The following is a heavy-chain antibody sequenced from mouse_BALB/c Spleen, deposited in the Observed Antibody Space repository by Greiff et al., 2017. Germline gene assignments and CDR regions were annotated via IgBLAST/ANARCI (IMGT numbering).Heavy chain of an antibody. J-gene: IGHJ4*01. Sequence: EVQLVESGGGLVQPGGSRKLSCAASGFTFSSFGMHWVRQAPEKGLEWVAYISSGSSTIYYADTVKGRFTISRDNPKNTLFLQMTSLRSEDTAMYYCARWDYYGSSYYAMDYWGQGTSVTVSS. D-gene: IGHD1-1*01. CDR1: GFTFSSFG. V-gene: IGHV5-17*02. CDR3: ARWDYYGSSYYAMDY. CDR2: ISSGSSTI.